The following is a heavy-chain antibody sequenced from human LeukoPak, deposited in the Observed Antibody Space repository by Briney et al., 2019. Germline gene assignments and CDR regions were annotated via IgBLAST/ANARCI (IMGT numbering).Heavy chain of an antibody. CDR2: ITSSSSNK. CDR1: GFPFSRYS. J-gene: IGHJ4*02. D-gene: IGHD3-16*01. V-gene: IGHV3-21*01. CDR3: ARDPPSRGTRYFDY. Sequence: GGSLRLSCAASGFPFSRYSMNWVRQAPGEGPEWVSSITSSSSNKDYVDSVKGRFTVSRDNAKNSLYLQMDSLRVEDTAVYYCARDPPSRGTRYFDYWGQGILVTVSS.